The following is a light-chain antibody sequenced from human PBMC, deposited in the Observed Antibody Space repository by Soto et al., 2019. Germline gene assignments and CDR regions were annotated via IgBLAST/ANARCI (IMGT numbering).Light chain of an antibody. V-gene: IGKV3-20*01. CDR2: GAS. Sequence: EIVLTQSPGTLSLSPGERATLSCRASQTVSNNYLAWYQHKPGQAPRVLIYGASSRAPGIPDRFSGSGSGTDFSLTISRLEPEDFAVYYCQKYGSSPWTFGQGTKWIS. CDR3: QKYGSSPWT. CDR1: QTVSNNY. J-gene: IGKJ1*01.